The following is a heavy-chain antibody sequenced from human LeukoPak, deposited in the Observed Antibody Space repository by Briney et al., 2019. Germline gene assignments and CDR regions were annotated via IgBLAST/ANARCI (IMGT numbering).Heavy chain of an antibody. J-gene: IGHJ5*02. D-gene: IGHD6-19*01. CDR3: AREYSSGWINWFDP. CDR2: INPSGGST. Sequence: ASVKVSCKASGYTFTSYYMHWVRQAPGQGLEWMGIINPSGGSTSYAQKLQGRVTMTTDTSTSTAYMELRSLRSDDTAVYYCAREYSSGWINWFDPWGQGTLVTVSS. CDR1: GYTFTSYY. V-gene: IGHV1-46*01.